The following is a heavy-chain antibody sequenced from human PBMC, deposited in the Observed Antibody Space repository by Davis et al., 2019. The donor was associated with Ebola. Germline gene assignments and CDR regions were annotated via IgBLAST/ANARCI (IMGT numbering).Heavy chain of an antibody. D-gene: IGHD4-17*01. Sequence: AASVKVSCKASGYTFTRFAIHWVRQAPGQRLEWMGWIHAGNGNTIYSQNFQGRVTITRDTSASTVYMELSSLRSEDTAVYYCAGNSVTTRLDYYGMDVWGQGTTVTVSS. CDR1: GYTFTRFA. J-gene: IGHJ6*02. V-gene: IGHV1-3*01. CDR2: IHAGNGNT. CDR3: AGNSVTTRLDYYGMDV.